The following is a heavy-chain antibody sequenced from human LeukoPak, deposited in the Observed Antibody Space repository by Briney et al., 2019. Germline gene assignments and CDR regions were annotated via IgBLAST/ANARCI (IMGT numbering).Heavy chain of an antibody. CDR3: AILLEDYAFSTGSAKDY. J-gene: IGHJ4*02. V-gene: IGHV1-24*01. CDR1: GYSLTQLS. Sequence: GASVKVSCKVSGYSLTQLSMHWVRQGIGRGLEWMGGFDPVDGETIYAQEFQGRVTMTENTSTDTAYMELSSLRSDDTAVYYCAILLEDYAFSTGSAKDYWGQGTLVTVSS. D-gene: IGHD3-3*01. CDR2: FDPVDGET.